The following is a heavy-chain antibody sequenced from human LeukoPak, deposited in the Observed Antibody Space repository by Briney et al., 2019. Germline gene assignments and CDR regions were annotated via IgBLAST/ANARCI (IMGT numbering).Heavy chain of an antibody. Sequence: GGSLRLSCSASGFTFSSYWMSWVRQAPGKGLECVANIKQDGSEKYYVDSVKGRFTISRDNAKNSLYLQMTSLRAEDTAVYYCARDSGSYDYWGQGTLVTVSS. CDR2: IKQDGSEK. V-gene: IGHV3-7*01. CDR3: ARDSGSYDY. CDR1: GFTFSSYW. D-gene: IGHD1-26*01. J-gene: IGHJ4*02.